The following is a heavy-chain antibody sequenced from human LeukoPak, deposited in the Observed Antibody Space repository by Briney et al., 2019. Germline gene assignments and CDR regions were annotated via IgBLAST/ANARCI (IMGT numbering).Heavy chain of an antibody. V-gene: IGHV1-69*01. CDR3: ARQIYGDYAGDAFDI. D-gene: IGHD4-17*01. J-gene: IGHJ3*02. CDR1: GGTFNNFA. Sequence: ASVKVSCKVSGGTFNNFALSWVRQAPGQGLEWVGGTIRVSGTTKYAQNLQGRVKVTADGSTSTAYMEMSSLRSEDTAIYYCARQIYGDYAGDAFDIWGQGTMVTVSS. CDR2: TIRVSGTT.